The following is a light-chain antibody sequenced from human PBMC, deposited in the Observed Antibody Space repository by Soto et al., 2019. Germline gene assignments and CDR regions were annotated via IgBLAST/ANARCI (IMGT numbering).Light chain of an antibody. J-gene: IGKJ4*01. CDR2: WAS. CDR3: QQYYDIPLT. V-gene: IGKV4-1*01. Sequence: ILMTQSPASLSLSLGERATINCSSSQSIFYNSNNKNYLAWYQQKPGQPPRLLIYWASTRESGVPDRFSGSGSGTRFTLAISSLQAEDVAVYYCQQYYDIPLTFGGGTKVDIK. CDR1: QSIFYNSNNKNY.